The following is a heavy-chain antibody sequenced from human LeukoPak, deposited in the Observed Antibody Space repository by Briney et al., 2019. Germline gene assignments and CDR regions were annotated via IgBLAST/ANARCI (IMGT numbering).Heavy chain of an antibody. CDR3: TRDRSRAEDD. V-gene: IGHV3-7*01. CDR2: INQGGSDK. CDR1: GFTFSGHW. Sequence: GGSLRLSCAASGFTFSGHWMSWVRQAPGKGLEWVANINQGGSDKYYVDSVKGRFTISRDNANNLLYLQMNSLRGEGAAVYYCTRDRSRAEDDWGQGTLVTVSS. J-gene: IGHJ4*02. D-gene: IGHD1-14*01.